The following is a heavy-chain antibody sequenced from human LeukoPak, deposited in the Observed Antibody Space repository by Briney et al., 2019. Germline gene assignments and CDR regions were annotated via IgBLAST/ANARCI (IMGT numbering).Heavy chain of an antibody. CDR2: INHSGST. CDR1: GGSFSGYY. Sequence: SETLSLTCAVYGGSFSGYYWSWIRQPPGKGLEWIGEINHSGSTNYNPSLKSRVTISVDTSKNQFSLKLSSVTAADTAVYYCASRPRLWFGDDYYYYYMDVWGKGTTVTISS. D-gene: IGHD3-10*01. J-gene: IGHJ6*03. CDR3: ASRPRLWFGDDYYYYYMDV. V-gene: IGHV4-34*01.